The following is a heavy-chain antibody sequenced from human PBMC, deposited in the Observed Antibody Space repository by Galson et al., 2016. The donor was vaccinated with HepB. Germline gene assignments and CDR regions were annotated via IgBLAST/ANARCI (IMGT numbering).Heavy chain of an antibody. J-gene: IGHJ4*02. Sequence: SLRLSCAASGLTFSGYGMNWVRQAPGKGLEWVSFISASGVTTHYADSVKGRFTISRDNSKNTLYLQMNSLRAGNTAVYYCGKHGGFDYWGQGALVTVSS. V-gene: IGHV3-23*01. CDR2: ISASGVTT. CDR1: GLTFSGYG. CDR3: GKHGGFDY. D-gene: IGHD3-16*01.